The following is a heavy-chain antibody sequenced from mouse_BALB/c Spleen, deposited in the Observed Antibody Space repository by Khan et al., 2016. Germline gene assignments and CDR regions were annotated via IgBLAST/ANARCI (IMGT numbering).Heavy chain of an antibody. D-gene: IGHD1-1*01. CDR3: ARAGYYGYLAY. Sequence: EVKLLESGGGLVQPGGSLKLSCAASGFDFSRYWMSWVRQAPGKGPEWIREINPDSSTINYTPSLKDKFIISRYNAKNTLYLQMSKVRSEDTALYYCARAGYYGYLAYWGQGTLVTVSA. CDR1: GFDFSRYW. CDR2: INPDSSTI. J-gene: IGHJ3*01. V-gene: IGHV4-1*02.